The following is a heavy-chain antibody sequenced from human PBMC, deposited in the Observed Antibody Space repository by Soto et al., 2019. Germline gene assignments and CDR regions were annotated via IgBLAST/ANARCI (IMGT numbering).Heavy chain of an antibody. V-gene: IGHV1-69*02. J-gene: IGHJ4*02. CDR3: ARANYYGSGSYKPDY. CDR2: IIPILGIT. CDR1: GGTFSTYT. Sequence: GASVKVSCTASGGTFSTYTITWVRQAPGQGLEWMGRIIPILGITNYAQKFQGRVTITADKSASTAYMELSSLKSEDTAIYYCARANYYGSGSYKPDYWGQGTLVTVSS. D-gene: IGHD3-10*01.